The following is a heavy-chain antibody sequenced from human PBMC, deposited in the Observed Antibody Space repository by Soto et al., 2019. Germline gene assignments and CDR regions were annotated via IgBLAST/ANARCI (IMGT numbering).Heavy chain of an antibody. CDR3: ARLAIVVVPAADYYYMDV. CDR1: GGSISSYY. D-gene: IGHD2-2*01. J-gene: IGHJ6*03. Sequence: PSETLSLTCTVSGGSISSYYWSWIRQPPGKGLELIGYIYYSGSTNYNSSLKSRVTISVDTSKNQFSLKLSSVTAADTAVYYCARLAIVVVPAADYYYMDVWGKGTTVTVSS. V-gene: IGHV4-59*08. CDR2: IYYSGST.